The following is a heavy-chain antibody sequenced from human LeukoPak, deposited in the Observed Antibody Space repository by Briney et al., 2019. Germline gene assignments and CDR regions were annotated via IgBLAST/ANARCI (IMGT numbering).Heavy chain of an antibody. V-gene: IGHV3-23*01. Sequence: GGSLRLSCAASGFTFSSDAMSWVRQAPGKGLEWVSAISGSGTSTYYADSVKGRFTISRDNSKNTLYSQMNSLRAEDTAVYYCAKYYSGSGAYYFAPFDYWGQGTLVTVSS. CDR3: AKYYSGSGAYYFAPFDY. D-gene: IGHD3-10*01. J-gene: IGHJ4*02. CDR1: GFTFSSDA. CDR2: ISGSGTST.